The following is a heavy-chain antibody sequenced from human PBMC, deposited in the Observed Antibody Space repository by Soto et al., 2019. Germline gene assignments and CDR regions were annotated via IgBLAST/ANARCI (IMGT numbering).Heavy chain of an antibody. CDR1: GYNFNAFY. J-gene: IGHJ4*02. CDR3: ARAPQPREAAAAFAY. D-gene: IGHD2-2*01. CDR2: INPNSGGT. V-gene: IGHV1-2*02. Sequence: ASVKVSCKTSGYNFNAFYIHWVRQAPGQGLEWMGWINPNSGGTKFAQRFQGRVTMTRDTSINTTYIEVTSLTSDDTAMYFCARAPQPREAAAAFAYWGQGSLVTVSS.